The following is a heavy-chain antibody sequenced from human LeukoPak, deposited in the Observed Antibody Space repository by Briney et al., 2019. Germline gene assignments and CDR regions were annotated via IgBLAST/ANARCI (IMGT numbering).Heavy chain of an antibody. CDR2: INPNSGGT. V-gene: IGHV1-2*02. D-gene: IGHD3-3*01. CDR3: ARALITIFGVVTYYFDY. CDR1: GYTFTVYY. J-gene: IGHJ4*02. Sequence: SVTVSCKGSGYTFTVYYMHWVRQAPGQGRERKGWINPNSGGTNYAQKFQGRVNMTRDTAMSKAYMELTTLRSDDTAVYYCARALITIFGVVTYYFDYWGQGTLVTVSS.